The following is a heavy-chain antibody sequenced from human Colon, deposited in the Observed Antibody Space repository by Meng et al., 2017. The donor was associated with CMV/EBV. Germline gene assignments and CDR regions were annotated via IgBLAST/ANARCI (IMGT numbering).Heavy chain of an antibody. CDR2: ISDTGHTL. Sequence: GESLKISCAASGFTFGDYYVSWIRQAPGKGLEWVSYISDTGHTLYYADSVQGRSTVSRDNAKSSLYLEMQSLRVEDTAVYYCARVGGNSDMDVWGQGTTVTVSS. CDR3: ARVGGNSDMDV. CDR1: GFTFGDYY. J-gene: IGHJ6*02. D-gene: IGHD4-23*01. V-gene: IGHV3-11*01.